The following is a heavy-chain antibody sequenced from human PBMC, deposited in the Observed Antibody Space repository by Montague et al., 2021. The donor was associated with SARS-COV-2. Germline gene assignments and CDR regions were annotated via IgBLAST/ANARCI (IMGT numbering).Heavy chain of an antibody. CDR2: VDSAGST. J-gene: IGHJ4*02. D-gene: IGHD2-8*02. CDR3: ARDEYNGYWYKY. V-gene: IGHV4-39*07. CDR1: AGSLSSRSNY. Sequence: SETLSLSRTVSAGSLSSRSNYWGWIRQPPGMGLQWIGSVDSAGSTYYSPSLKSRVTISLDTSKNQFSLKLSSVTAADTAVYYCARDEYNGYWYKYWGQGALVTVSP.